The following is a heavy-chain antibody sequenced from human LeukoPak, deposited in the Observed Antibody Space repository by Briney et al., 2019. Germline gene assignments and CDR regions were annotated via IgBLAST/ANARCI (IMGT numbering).Heavy chain of an antibody. Sequence: AGGSLRLSCAASGFTFSSYAMHWVRQAPGKGLEWVAVISYDGSNKYYADSVKGRFTISRDNSKNTLYLQMNSLRAEDTAVYYCARDELGYSGYDYSSYFDYWGQGTLVTVSS. V-gene: IGHV3-30-3*01. D-gene: IGHD5-12*01. CDR1: GFTFSSYA. CDR2: ISYDGSNK. CDR3: ARDELGYSGYDYSSYFDY. J-gene: IGHJ4*02.